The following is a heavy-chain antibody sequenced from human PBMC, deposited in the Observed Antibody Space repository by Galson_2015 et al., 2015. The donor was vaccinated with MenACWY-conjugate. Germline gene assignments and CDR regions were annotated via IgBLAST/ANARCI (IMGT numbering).Heavy chain of an antibody. CDR2: IYFSGTT. CDR3: ARIPTWGSSYGYFDY. Sequence: SETLSLTCAVSGGSIHNDGYFWGWIRQPQGEGLGWIGSIYFSGTTYYNPSLKSRVAMSIDTSRNQFSLRLISVTAADTAVYYCARIPTWGSSYGYFDYWGQGILVAVSS. J-gene: IGHJ4*02. D-gene: IGHD5-18*01. V-gene: IGHV4-39*01. CDR1: GGSIHNDGYF.